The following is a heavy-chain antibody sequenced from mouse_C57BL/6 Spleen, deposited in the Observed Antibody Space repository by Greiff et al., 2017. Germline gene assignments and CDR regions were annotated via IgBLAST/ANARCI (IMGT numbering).Heavy chain of an antibody. CDR1: GYTFTSYW. V-gene: IGHV1-50*01. D-gene: IGHD1-1*01. CDR2: IDPSDSYT. J-gene: IGHJ4*01. CDR3: ARSAYYYGSGYDYAMDY. Sequence: VQLQQPGAELVKPGASVKLSCKASGYTFTSYWMQWVKQRPGQGLEWIGEIDPSDSYTNYNQKFKGKATLTVDTSSSTAYMQLSSLTSEDSAVYYGARSAYYYGSGYDYAMDYWGQGTSVTVSS.